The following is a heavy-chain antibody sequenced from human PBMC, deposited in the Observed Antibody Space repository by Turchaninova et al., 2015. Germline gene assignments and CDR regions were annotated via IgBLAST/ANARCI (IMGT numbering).Heavy chain of an antibody. CDR1: GESFSGHY. V-gene: IGHV4-34*02. Sequence: QVQLQQWGAGLLKPSETLSLTCAVYGESFSGHYWSWIRQSPGKGLDCIGKINHGGNTNYNPSLKSRVPISVDTAKSQFSLRLISVTAADTAVYYCAREKWLRDQPLFDYWGQGTLVTVSS. CDR3: AREKWLRDQPLFDY. D-gene: IGHD5-12*01. J-gene: IGHJ4*02. CDR2: INHGGNT.